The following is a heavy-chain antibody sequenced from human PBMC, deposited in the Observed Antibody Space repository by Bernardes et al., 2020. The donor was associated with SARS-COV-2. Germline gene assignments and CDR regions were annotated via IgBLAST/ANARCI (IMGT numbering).Heavy chain of an antibody. D-gene: IGHD1-26*01. Sequence: AEPLSLTCSVSGGSIISKNGIWIRKPPGKGLEWIGYIFDNGRPNYNPSLKSRVTISVDRSKNQVSLELSSVTAADTAVYYFAGEWSSFDYWGQGALGTVSS. CDR2: IFDNGRP. V-gene: IGHV4-59*01. J-gene: IGHJ4*02. CDR3: AGEWSSFDY. CDR1: GGSIISKN.